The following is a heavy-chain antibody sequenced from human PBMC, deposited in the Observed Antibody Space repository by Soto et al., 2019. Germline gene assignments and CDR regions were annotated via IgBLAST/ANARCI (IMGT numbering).Heavy chain of an antibody. V-gene: IGHV4-34*01. Sequence: QVQLQQWGAGLLKPSETLSLTYGVYGRSFSGYYWSWIRQPPGKGLEWIGEINHSGSTNYNNPSLKSRVTISVDTSKNQFSLQLSSVTAAETAVYYCARQFKGIAMRDYWGQGTLVTVSS. D-gene: IGHD6-13*01. CDR2: INHSGST. CDR1: GRSFSGYY. CDR3: ARQFKGIAMRDY. J-gene: IGHJ4*02.